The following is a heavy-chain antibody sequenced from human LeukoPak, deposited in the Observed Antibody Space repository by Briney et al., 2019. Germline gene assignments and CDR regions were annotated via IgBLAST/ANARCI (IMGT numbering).Heavy chain of an antibody. J-gene: IGHJ2*01. Sequence: SETLSLTCSVSGYSISSGYYWGWFRKPPGKGLQWIGSIYHSGSTYNNPSLKSRITISVDTSKNQFSLKVDSVTAADTAVYFCARDGEGLCRGGACYNWYFDLWGRGTLVTVSS. V-gene: IGHV4-38-2*02. D-gene: IGHD2-15*01. CDR1: GYSISSGYY. CDR2: IYHSGST. CDR3: ARDGEGLCRGGACYNWYFDL.